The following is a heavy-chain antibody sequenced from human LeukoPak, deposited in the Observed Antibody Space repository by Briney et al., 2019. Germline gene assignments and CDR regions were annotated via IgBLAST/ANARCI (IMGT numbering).Heavy chain of an antibody. CDR3: TTDPLRALEYYFDSSGSYYYNVDV. V-gene: IGHV3-15*01. CDR1: GFSFTTAW. CDR2: IKAKIDGGTT. Sequence: GGSLRLSCAASGFSFTTAWMTWVRQAPGKGLEWVGRIKAKIDGGTTNYAATLKGRFTISRDDSKNTLYLQMNSLKTEDTGMYYCTTDPLRALEYYFDSSGSYYYNVDVWGKGTTVTVSS. D-gene: IGHD3-22*01. J-gene: IGHJ6*03.